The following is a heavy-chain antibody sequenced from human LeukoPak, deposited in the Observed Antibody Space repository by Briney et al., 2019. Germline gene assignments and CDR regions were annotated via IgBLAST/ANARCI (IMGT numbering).Heavy chain of an antibody. Sequence: GGSLRLSCAASGFTFSSYGMHWVRKAPGKGLEWVAVISYDGSNKYYADSVKRRFTISRDNSQTPLYLQMNSLRPEHTAVYYCAKVRGHYWGPGTLVTVPS. J-gene: IGHJ4*02. CDR1: GFTFSSYG. CDR3: AKVRGHY. V-gene: IGHV3-30*18. CDR2: ISYDGSNK.